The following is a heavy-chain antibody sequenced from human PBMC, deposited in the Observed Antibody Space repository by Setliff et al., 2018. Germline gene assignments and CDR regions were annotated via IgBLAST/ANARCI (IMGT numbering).Heavy chain of an antibody. CDR1: GYSFTSYW. CDR2: IYPGDSDT. Sequence: PGESLKISCKGSGYSFTSYWIGWVRQMPGKGLEWMGIIYPGDSDTRYSPSFQGQATISADKSISTAYLQWSSLKASDTAMYYCARSRSNFWSGYFNWFDPWGQGTLVTVSS. D-gene: IGHD3-3*01. CDR3: ARSRSNFWSGYFNWFDP. V-gene: IGHV5-51*01. J-gene: IGHJ5*02.